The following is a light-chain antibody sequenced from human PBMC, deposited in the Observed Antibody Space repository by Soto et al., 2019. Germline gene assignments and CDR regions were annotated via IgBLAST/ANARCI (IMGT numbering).Light chain of an antibody. Sequence: SALTQPASVSGSPGQSITISCTGTSSDVGGYNYVSWYQQHPGKAPKLIIYEVYHRPSGVSNHFSGSKSDNTASLTISGLQPEDWVHYYCSSYTSAYPPVFGSGTRVTVL. V-gene: IGLV2-14*01. J-gene: IGLJ1*01. CDR1: SSDVGGYNY. CDR2: EVY. CDR3: SSYTSAYPPV.